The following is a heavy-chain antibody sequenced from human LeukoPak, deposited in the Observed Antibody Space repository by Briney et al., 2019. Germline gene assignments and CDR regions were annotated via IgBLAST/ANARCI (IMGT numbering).Heavy chain of an antibody. Sequence: SETLSLTCAVYGGSFSGYYWSWIRQPPGKGLEWIGEINHSGSTNYNPSLKSRVTISVDTSKNQFSLKLSSVTAADTAVYYCARGALTRELRYFDWLLGQHWFDPWGQGTLVTVSS. CDR1: GGSFSGYY. CDR3: ARGALTRELRYFDWLLGQHWFDP. D-gene: IGHD3-9*01. J-gene: IGHJ5*02. CDR2: INHSGST. V-gene: IGHV4-34*01.